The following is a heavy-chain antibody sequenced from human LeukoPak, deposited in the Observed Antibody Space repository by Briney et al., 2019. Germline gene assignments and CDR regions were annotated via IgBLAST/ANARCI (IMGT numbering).Heavy chain of an antibody. V-gene: IGHV3-20*04. J-gene: IGHJ4*02. CDR1: GFTFDDYA. CDR3: ARGPFYTSSWYSLFDY. D-gene: IGHD6-13*01. CDR2: INWNGDST. Sequence: GXXLRLSCAASGFTFDDYAMSWVRQAPGKGLEWASGINWNGDSTSYADSVKGRFTISRDNAKNSLYLQMNSLRAEDTALYYCARGPFYTSSWYSLFDYWGQGTLVTVSS.